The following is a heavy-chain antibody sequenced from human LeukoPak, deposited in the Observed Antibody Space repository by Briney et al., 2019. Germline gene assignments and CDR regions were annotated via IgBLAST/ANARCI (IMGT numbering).Heavy chain of an antibody. V-gene: IGHV4-59*01. CDR3: ARVNYYGSGSYGWFDP. CDR1: GGSISSYY. Sequence: SETLSLTCTVSGGSISSYYWSWIRQPPGKGLEWIGYIYYSGSTNYNPSLKSQVTISVDTSKNQFSLKLSSVTAADTAVYYCARVNYYGSGSYGWFDPWGQGTLVTVSS. D-gene: IGHD3-10*01. J-gene: IGHJ5*02. CDR2: IYYSGST.